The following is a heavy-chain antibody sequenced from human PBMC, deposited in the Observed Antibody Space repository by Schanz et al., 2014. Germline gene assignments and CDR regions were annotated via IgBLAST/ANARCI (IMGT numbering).Heavy chain of an antibody. J-gene: IGHJ4*02. V-gene: IGHV3-11*05. Sequence: QVQLVESGGGLVKPGGSLRLSCAASGFVFGDYYMTWIRQAPGKGLEWLSYISDSGTYTNYADSVKGRFTISRDNAKNTLYLQMDSLRAEDTAVYFCAKKVPAYNPFDSWGQGPLDTVSS. CDR2: ISDSGTYT. CDR1: GFVFGDYY. D-gene: IGHD1-1*01. CDR3: AKKVPAYNPFDS.